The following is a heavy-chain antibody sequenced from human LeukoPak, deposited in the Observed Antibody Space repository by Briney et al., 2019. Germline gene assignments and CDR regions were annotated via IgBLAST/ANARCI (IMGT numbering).Heavy chain of an antibody. J-gene: IGHJ5*02. Sequence: GGSLRLSCAASGFTFSTYGIHWVRQAPGKGLEWVAVISSDGSNIFYGDSVKGRFTISREDSRNTLYLQMNSLRAEDTAVYYCAKDAGVPSGSGQLYNWFDPWGQEPWSPSPQ. CDR1: GFTFSTYG. CDR3: AKDAGVPSGSGQLYNWFDP. CDR2: ISSDGSNI. D-gene: IGHD3-10*01. V-gene: IGHV3-30*18.